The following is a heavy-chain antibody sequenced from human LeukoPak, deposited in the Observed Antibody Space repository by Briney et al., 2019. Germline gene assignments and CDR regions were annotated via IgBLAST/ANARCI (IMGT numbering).Heavy chain of an antibody. CDR3: ATSPPAVGDYANWFDP. D-gene: IGHD4-17*01. CDR2: IDPSDSYT. J-gene: IGHJ5*02. CDR1: GYSFTSYW. Sequence: GESLKISCKGSGYSFTSYWISWVRQMPGKGLEWMGRIDPSDSYTNYSPSFQGHVTISADKSISTAYLQWSSLKASDTAMYYCATSPPAVGDYANWFDPWGQGTLVTVSS. V-gene: IGHV5-10-1*01.